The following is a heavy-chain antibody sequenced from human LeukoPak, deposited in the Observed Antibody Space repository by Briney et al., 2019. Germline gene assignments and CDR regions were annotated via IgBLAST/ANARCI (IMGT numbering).Heavy chain of an antibody. Sequence: SETLSLTCTVSGGSITSYYWSWIRQPAGKGLDWIGRIHTSGSTNYNPSLKSRVTMSLDTSKNQCSLKLTSVTAADTAVYYCARGATGDYAFDIWGQGTMVTVSS. CDR3: ARGATGDYAFDI. CDR2: IHTSGST. CDR1: GGSITSYY. D-gene: IGHD1-26*01. V-gene: IGHV4-4*07. J-gene: IGHJ3*02.